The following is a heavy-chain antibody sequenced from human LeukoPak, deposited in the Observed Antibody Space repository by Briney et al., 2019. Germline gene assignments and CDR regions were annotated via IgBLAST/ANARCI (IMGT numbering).Heavy chain of an antibody. D-gene: IGHD4-17*01. Sequence: GGSLRLSCAASGFTFSSYGMHWVRQAPGKGLEWVAVISYDGSSKYYADSVKGRFTISRDNSKNTLYLQMNSLRAEDTAVYYCAKARGYGDYVDYNWFDPWGQGTLVTVSS. J-gene: IGHJ5*02. CDR3: AKARGYGDYVDYNWFDP. CDR2: ISYDGSSK. CDR1: GFTFSSYG. V-gene: IGHV3-30*18.